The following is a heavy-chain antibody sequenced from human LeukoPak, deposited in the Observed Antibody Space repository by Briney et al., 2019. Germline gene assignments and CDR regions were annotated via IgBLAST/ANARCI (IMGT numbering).Heavy chain of an antibody. J-gene: IGHJ4*02. CDR3: ARYDPHDYGESLSDY. CDR1: GGTFSSYA. D-gene: IGHD4-17*01. Sequence: SVKVSCKASGGTFSSYAISWVRQAPGQGLEWMGGIIPIFGTANHAQKFQGRVTITADESMSTAYMELSSLRSEDTAVYYCARYDPHDYGESLSDYWGQGTLVTVSS. V-gene: IGHV1-69*13. CDR2: IIPIFGTA.